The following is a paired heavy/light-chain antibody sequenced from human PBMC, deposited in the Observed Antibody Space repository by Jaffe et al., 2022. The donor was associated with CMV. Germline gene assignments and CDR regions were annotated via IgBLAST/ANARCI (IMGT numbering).Light chain of an antibody. CDR1: SSNIGSNY. Sequence: QSVLTQPPSASGTPGQRVTISCSGSSSNIGSNYVYWYQQLPGSAPKVLMYRDNQRPSGVPDRFSGSRSGTSASLAISGLRSEDEADYYCAAWDDSLSGRVFGGGTKLTVL. CDR2: RDN. J-gene: IGLJ3*02. V-gene: IGLV1-47*01. CDR3: AAWDDSLSGRV.
Heavy chain of an antibody. CDR2: IRNKPNNYAT. J-gene: IGHJ4*02. D-gene: IGHD2-21*01. CDR3: TSVAQSDSLTFFDY. Sequence: EVQLEESGGGLVQPGGSLKLSCAASGFSFSGSTMHWVRQASGKGLEWVGHIRNKPNNYATAYAASVKGRFTVSRDDSKNTAYLQMNSLKTEDTAVYYCTSVAQSDSLTFFDYWGQGILVTVSS. CDR1: GFSFSGST. V-gene: IGHV3-73*02.